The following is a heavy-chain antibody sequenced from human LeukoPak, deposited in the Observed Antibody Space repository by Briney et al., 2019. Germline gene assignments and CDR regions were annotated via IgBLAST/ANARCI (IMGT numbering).Heavy chain of an antibody. CDR1: GYTFTSYD. D-gene: IGHD3-10*01. CDR2: MNPNSGNT. V-gene: IGHV1-8*01. CDR3: ATGLWFGELPTF. Sequence: ASVKVSCKASGYTFTSYDINWVRQATGQGLEWMGWMNPNSGNTGYAQKFQGRVTMTRNTSISTAYMELSSLRSEDTAVYYCATGLWFGELPTFWGQGTLVTVSS. J-gene: IGHJ4*02.